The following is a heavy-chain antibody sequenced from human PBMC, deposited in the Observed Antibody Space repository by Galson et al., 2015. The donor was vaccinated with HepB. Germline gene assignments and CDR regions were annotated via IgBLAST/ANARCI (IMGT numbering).Heavy chain of an antibody. CDR3: ARDVSGNAGGGGMDV. V-gene: IGHV4-34*01. CDR2: ISHSGST. Sequence: ETLSLTCAVYGGSFSGYYWSWIRQPPGKGLEWIGEISHSGSTNYNPSLKSRVTISVDTSKNQFSLKLSSVTAADTAVYYCARDVSGNAGGGGMDVWGQGTTVTVSS. J-gene: IGHJ6*02. D-gene: IGHD5-12*01. CDR1: GGSFSGYY.